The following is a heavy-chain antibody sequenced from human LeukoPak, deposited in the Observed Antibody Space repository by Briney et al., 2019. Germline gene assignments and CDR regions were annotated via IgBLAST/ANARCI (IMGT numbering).Heavy chain of an antibody. J-gene: IGHJ4*02. CDR1: GYTFSDYY. D-gene: IGHD6-19*01. Sequence: ASVKVSCKTSGYTFSDYYIHWIRQAPGQGLEWVGWINPNSGDTDYAQKLQGRVTMTTDTSTSTAYMELRSLRSDDTAVYYCARDSSGWLDFDYWGQGTLVTVSS. CDR2: INPNSGDT. V-gene: IGHV1-2*02. CDR3: ARDSSGWLDFDY.